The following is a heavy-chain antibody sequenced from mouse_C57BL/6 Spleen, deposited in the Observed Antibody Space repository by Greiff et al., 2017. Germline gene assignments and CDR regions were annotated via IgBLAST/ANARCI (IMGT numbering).Heavy chain of an antibody. Sequence: VQLKASGPELVQPGASVKISCKASGYSFTDYNMNWVKQSNGKSLECIGVINPNYGTTSYNKKFKGKATLTVDQSSSTAYMQLNSLTSEDSAVYYCASLRYHAMDYWGQGTSVTVSS. J-gene: IGHJ4*01. CDR2: INPNYGTT. V-gene: IGHV1-39*01. D-gene: IGHD1-1*01. CDR3: ASLRYHAMDY. CDR1: GYSFTDYN.